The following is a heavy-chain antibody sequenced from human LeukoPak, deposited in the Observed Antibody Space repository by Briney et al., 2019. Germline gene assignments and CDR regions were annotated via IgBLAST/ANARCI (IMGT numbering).Heavy chain of an antibody. J-gene: IGHJ4*02. CDR2: IYYRGST. CDR3: ARGLSPRINMVRGVRPPFRGVFDY. Sequence: SETLFLTCTVSAGSISSYYWSWIRQPPGKGLEWIGYIYYRGSTNYNPSLNSRVTISVDTSKNQFSLKLSSVTAADTAVYYYARGLSPRINMVRGVRPPFRGVFDYWGQGTLVTVSS. V-gene: IGHV4-59*12. CDR1: AGSISSYY. D-gene: IGHD3-10*01.